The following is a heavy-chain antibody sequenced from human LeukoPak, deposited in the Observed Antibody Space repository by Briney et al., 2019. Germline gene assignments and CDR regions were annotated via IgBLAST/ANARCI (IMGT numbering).Heavy chain of an antibody. CDR3: ARDDVASVFDY. J-gene: IGHJ4*02. D-gene: IGHD3-16*01. V-gene: IGHV3-66*02. Sequence: GGSLRLSCAASGFTVSSNYMTWVRQAPGKGLEWVSVIYSGGNTYYADSVKGRFTISRDSSKNTLYLQMNSLRAEDTAIYYCARDDVASVFDYWGQGTLVTVSS. CDR1: GFTVSSNY. CDR2: IYSGGNT.